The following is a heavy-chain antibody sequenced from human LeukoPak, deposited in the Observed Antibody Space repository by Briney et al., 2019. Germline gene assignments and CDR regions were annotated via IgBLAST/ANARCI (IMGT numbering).Heavy chain of an antibody. J-gene: IGHJ4*02. CDR2: IIPILGIA. D-gene: IGHD3-9*01. V-gene: IGHV1-69*04. Sequence: ASVKVSCKASGGTSSSYAISWVRQAPGQGLEWMGRIIPILGIANYAQKFQGRVTITADKSTSTAYMELSSLRSEDTAVYYCTREEDDILTGYYSDYWGQGTLVTVSS. CDR1: GGTSSSYA. CDR3: TREEDDILTGYYSDY.